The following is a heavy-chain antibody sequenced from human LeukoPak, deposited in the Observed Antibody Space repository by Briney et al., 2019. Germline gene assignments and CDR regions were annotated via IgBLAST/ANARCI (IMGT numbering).Heavy chain of an antibody. J-gene: IGHJ4*02. V-gene: IGHV3-53*05. Sequence: GGSLRLSCAASGFIVSANYSGGHSYHRDGTTYYADYVKGRFTISGDKSANTVYLQMNSLRVDDTAMYYCAHSYDFDSSDYHRPTAIWGQGTQATVSS. CDR1: GFIVSANY. D-gene: IGHD3-22*01. CDR3: AHSYDFDSSDYHRPTAI. CDR2: HRDGTT.